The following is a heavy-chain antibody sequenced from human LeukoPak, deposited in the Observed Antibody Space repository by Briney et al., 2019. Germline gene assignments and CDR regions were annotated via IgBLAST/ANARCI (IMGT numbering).Heavy chain of an antibody. J-gene: IGHJ4*02. D-gene: IGHD5-24*01. CDR3: ARLATHGDY. CDR2: IRYDGSNK. CDR1: GFIFSTYG. V-gene: IGHV3-30*02. Sequence: GGSLRLSCAASGFIFSTYGMHWVRQAPGRGLEWVAFIRYDGSNKYYADSVKGRFTIFRDNSKNTLYLQMNSLRAEDTAVYYWARLATHGDYWGQGTLVTVSS.